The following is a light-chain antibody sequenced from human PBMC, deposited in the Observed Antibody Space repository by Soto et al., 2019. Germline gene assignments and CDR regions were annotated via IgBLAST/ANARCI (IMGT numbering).Light chain of an antibody. CDR1: QSVGNW. CDR2: KAS. CDR3: QQYHSFPYT. J-gene: IGKJ2*01. Sequence: DIQMTQSPSTLSASVGDRVSITCRASQSVGNWLAWYQLKPGKAPNLLIYKASRLESGVPSRFSGSSSGTEFTLTISSLQPDDFATYYCQQYHSFPYTFGQGTKLEIK. V-gene: IGKV1-5*03.